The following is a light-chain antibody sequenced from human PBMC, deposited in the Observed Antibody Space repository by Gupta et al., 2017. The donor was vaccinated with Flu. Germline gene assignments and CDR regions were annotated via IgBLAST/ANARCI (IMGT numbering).Light chain of an antibody. Sequence: DVVMTQSPLSLPVTLGQPASISCRSSQSLVYSDGNTYLSWFQQRPGQSPRRLIYKVSNRDSGVPDRFSGSGSGTDFTLKISRVEAEDVGVYYCMQGTYWPRTFGQGTKVEIK. V-gene: IGKV2-30*01. CDR3: MQGTYWPRT. CDR1: QSLVYSDGNTY. J-gene: IGKJ1*01. CDR2: KVS.